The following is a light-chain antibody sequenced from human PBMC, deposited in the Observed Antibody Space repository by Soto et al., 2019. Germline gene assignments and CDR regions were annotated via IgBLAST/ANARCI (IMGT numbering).Light chain of an antibody. J-gene: IGKJ2*01. V-gene: IGKV3-15*01. Sequence: EIVMTQSPASLSVSPGERATLSCRSSQSVSSNLAWYQQKPGQAPRLLIYDASTRATGIPARFSGSGSGTEFTLTSSSLQSEDFAFYYCQQYNNWPYTFGQGTKLEIK. CDR1: QSVSSN. CDR3: QQYNNWPYT. CDR2: DAS.